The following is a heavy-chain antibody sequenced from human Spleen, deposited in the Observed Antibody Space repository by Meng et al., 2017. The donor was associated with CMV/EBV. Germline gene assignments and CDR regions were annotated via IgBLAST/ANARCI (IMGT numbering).Heavy chain of an antibody. CDR3: ARDEGS. V-gene: IGHV3-21*01. CDR1: GFTFSDHS. Sequence: GESLKISCAASGFTFSDHSMSWVRQAPGKGLEWVSSITSSSIHIYYADSVRGRFTVSRDNAEKSLFLQMNSLRAEDTAVYYCARDEGSWGQGTLVTVSS. J-gene: IGHJ5*02. CDR2: ITSSSIHI.